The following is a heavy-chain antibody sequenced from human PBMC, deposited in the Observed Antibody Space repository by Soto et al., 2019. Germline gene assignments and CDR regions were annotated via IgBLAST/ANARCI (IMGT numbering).Heavy chain of an antibody. CDR2: INTDESST. Sequence: EVQLVESGGGLVQPGGSLRLSCAASGFTFSSYWMHWVRQAPGKGLVWVSRINTDESSTTYADSVKGRFTISRDNAKNSLYLQMNSLSAEDTAVYYCAGSSDDGRDNWGQGTLVTVSS. D-gene: IGHD1-26*01. J-gene: IGHJ4*02. CDR3: AGSSDDGRDN. CDR1: GFTFSSYW. V-gene: IGHV3-74*01.